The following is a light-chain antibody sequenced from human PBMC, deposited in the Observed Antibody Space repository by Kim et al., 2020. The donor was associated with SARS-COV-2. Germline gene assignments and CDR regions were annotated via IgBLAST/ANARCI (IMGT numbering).Light chain of an antibody. CDR3: QAWDSTTAV. CDR1: KLGDKY. CDR2: QDI. V-gene: IGLV3-1*01. J-gene: IGLJ3*02. Sequence: SSELTQPPSVSVSPGQTASITCSGDKLGDKYACWYQQKPGQSPVLVIYQDIKRPSGIPERFSGSNSGNTATLTISGTQAMDEADYYCQAWDSTTAVFGGG.